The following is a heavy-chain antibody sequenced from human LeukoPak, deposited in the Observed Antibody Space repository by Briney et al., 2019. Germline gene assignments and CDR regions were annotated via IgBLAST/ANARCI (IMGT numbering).Heavy chain of an antibody. CDR1: GGSFSGYY. J-gene: IGHJ4*02. CDR3: ARGVYIAAAQYGY. CDR2: INHSGST. V-gene: IGHV4-34*01. Sequence: SETVSLTCAVYGGSFSGYYWSWIRQPPGKGLEWIGEINHSGSTNYNPSLKSRVTISLDTSKNQFSLKLNSVTAADTAVYYCARGVYIAAAQYGYWGQGTLVTVSS. D-gene: IGHD6-13*01.